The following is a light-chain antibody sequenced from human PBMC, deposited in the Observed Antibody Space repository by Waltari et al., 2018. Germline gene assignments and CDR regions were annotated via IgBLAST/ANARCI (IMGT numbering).Light chain of an antibody. J-gene: IGKJ4*01. Sequence: IQITHSPSSLSASVATIFTITCRASQSISGYLNEYQQKPGQAPKVLIYSTSSLRSAVPSRCSSSGAWTDFTITIISLQPQDVATYYCQQSYSTPPFTFGGGTKVEIK. CDR1: QSISGY. CDR3: QQSYSTPPFT. CDR2: STS. V-gene: IGKV1-39*01.